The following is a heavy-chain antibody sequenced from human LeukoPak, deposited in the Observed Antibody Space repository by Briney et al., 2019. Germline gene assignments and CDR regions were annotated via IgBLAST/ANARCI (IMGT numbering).Heavy chain of an antibody. Sequence: SETLSLTCTVSVGPISSYSWSWTRHPPGKGLEWIGYMYYSGSTNYNPSTNYNPSLKSRVTISVDTSKNQFSLKLSSVTAADTAVYYCATDTYYYDSSGYSYYFDYWGQGTLVTVSS. CDR1: VGPISSYS. CDR2: MYYSGST. D-gene: IGHD3-22*01. CDR3: ATDTYYYDSSGYSYYFDY. J-gene: IGHJ4*02. V-gene: IGHV4-59*01.